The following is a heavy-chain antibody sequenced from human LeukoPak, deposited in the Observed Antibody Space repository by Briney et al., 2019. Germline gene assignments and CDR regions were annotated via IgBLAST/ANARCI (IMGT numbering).Heavy chain of an antibody. J-gene: IGHJ5*02. CDR3: ARDRRGGAWTNWFDP. V-gene: IGHV4-31*03. CDR1: GDPINSGGYY. D-gene: IGHD1-1*01. CDR2: IYYTGFT. Sequence: PSQTLSLTCTVSGDPINSGGYYWSWIRQHPGKGLEWIGYIYYTGFTYYNPSLKSRLTISIDTSKNQFSLKLSSVTAADTAVYYCARDRRGGAWTNWFDPWGQGTLVTVSS.